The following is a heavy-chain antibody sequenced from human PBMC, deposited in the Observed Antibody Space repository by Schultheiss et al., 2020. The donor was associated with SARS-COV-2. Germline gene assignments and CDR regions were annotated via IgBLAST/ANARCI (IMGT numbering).Heavy chain of an antibody. CDR2: IKSKTDGGTT. D-gene: IGHD3-16*02. J-gene: IGHJ4*02. V-gene: IGHV3-15*01. CDR1: GFTFSDYY. CDR3: TTTPSFTYYDYVWGSYRYIY. Sequence: GGSLRLSCAASGFTFSDYYMSWIRQAPGKGLEWVGRIKSKTDGGTTDYAAPVKGRFTISRDDSKNTLYLQMNSLKTEDTAVYYCTTTPSFTYYDYVWGSYRYIYWGQGTLVTVSS.